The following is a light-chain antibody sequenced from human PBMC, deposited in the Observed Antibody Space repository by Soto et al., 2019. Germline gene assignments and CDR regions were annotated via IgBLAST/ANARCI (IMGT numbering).Light chain of an antibody. Sequence: EIVMTQSPATLSVSPGERATLSCRASQSVSSNLAWYQQKPGQAPRLLIYGASTRATGIPARCSGSGSGTEFARTISSLQSDDVAVYYCQQYNNWPFTFGGGPEVDIK. CDR2: GAS. CDR1: QSVSSN. V-gene: IGKV3-15*01. J-gene: IGKJ4*01. CDR3: QQYNNWPFT.